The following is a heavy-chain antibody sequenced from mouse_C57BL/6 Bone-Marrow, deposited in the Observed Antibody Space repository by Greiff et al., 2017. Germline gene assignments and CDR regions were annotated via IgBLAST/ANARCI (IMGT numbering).Heavy chain of an antibody. D-gene: IGHD4-1*01. CDR2: LSDGGSYT. CDR1: GFTFSSYA. V-gene: IGHV5-4*01. CDR3: ARDLGPFDY. J-gene: IGHJ2*01. Sequence: EVQLVESGGGLVKPGGSLKLSCAASGFTFSSYAMSWVRQTPEKRLEWVATLSDGGSYTYYPDNVKGRFTISRDHAKNNLYLQMSHLKSEDTAMYYCARDLGPFDYWGQGTTLTVSS.